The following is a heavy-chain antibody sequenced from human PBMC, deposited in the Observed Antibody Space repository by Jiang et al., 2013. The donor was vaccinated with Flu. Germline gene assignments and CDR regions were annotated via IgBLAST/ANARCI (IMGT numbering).Heavy chain of an antibody. Sequence: GAEVKKPGESLKISCKGSGFSFTNYYIGWVRQVPGKGLEWMGLIYPTDSETRYSPSFQGQVTISADKSSTTTYLQLNSLKASDTAVYYCVRQEVGVGFDYWGPGALVTVSS. CDR3: VRQEVGVGFDY. CDR1: GFSFTNYY. CDR2: IYPTDSET. J-gene: IGHJ4*02. D-gene: IGHD1-26*01. V-gene: IGHV5-51*01.